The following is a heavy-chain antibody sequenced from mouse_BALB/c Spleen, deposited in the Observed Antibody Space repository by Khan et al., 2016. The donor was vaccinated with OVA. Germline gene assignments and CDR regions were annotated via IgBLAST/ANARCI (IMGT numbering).Heavy chain of an antibody. CDR3: ARRNYFGYTFAY. CDR1: GYTFTDYY. CDR2: ISPGSGDT. Sequence: QVQLQQSGAELARPGASVKLSCTASGYTFTDYYINWVKQRTGQGLEWIGEISPGSGDTYYNERFMGKATLTADKSSSTAYMQLSSLTSVASAVDFCARRNYFGYTFAYWGQGTLVTVAA. D-gene: IGHD1-2*01. V-gene: IGHV1-77*01. J-gene: IGHJ3*01.